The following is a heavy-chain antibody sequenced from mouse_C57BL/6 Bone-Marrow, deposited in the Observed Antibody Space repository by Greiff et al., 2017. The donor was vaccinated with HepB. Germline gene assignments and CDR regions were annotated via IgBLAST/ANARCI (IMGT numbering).Heavy chain of an antibody. CDR1: GYTFTSYW. CDR2: IDPTDSYT. J-gene: IGHJ2*01. Sequence: QVQLQQPGAELVRPGTSVKLSCKASGYTFTSYWMHWVKQRPGQGLEWIGVIDPTDSYTNYNQKFKGKATLTVDTSSSTAYMQLSSLTSEDSAVYYCARRWSKYYYAYWGKGTTLTVSS. D-gene: IGHD2-3*01. V-gene: IGHV1-59*01. CDR3: ARRWSKYYYAY.